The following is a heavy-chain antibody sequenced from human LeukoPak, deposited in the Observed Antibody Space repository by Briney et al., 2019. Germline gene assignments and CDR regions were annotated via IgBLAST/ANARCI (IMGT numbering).Heavy chain of an antibody. Sequence: SQTLSLTCAISGGSVSSNSAAWNWIRQSPSRGLEWLGRTYYRSKWYNDYAVSVKSRITINPDTSKNQFSLQLNSVTPEDTAVYYCARTYYDFWSGNANNWFDPWGQGTLVTVSS. D-gene: IGHD3-3*01. V-gene: IGHV6-1*01. CDR3: ARTYYDFWSGNANNWFDP. CDR2: TYYRSKWYN. CDR1: GGSVSSNSAA. J-gene: IGHJ5*02.